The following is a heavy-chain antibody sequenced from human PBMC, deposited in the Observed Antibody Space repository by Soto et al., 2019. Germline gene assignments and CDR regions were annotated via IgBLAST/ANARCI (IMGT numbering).Heavy chain of an antibody. D-gene: IGHD2-2*02. J-gene: IGHJ3*01. CDR1: GFTFKTYS. V-gene: IGHV3-48*02. CDR3: ARDGCSSASCYTYIRAFDV. CDR2: ISGPGSTI. Sequence: DEQLVASGGGLGQSGGSLRLSCAASGFTFKTYSMNWVRRAPGKGLEWISYISGPGSTIKYADSVQGRFIVSRDNANGSLHLQMNNLRDDDTAVYYCARDGCSSASCYTYIRAFDVWGQGTEVSFSS.